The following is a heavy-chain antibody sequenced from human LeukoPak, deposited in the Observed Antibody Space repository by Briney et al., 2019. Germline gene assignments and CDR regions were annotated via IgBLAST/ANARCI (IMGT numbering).Heavy chain of an antibody. D-gene: IGHD1-14*01. J-gene: IGHJ2*01. CDR3: ARTRYSGPLWYCDL. CDR2: ISYDGSNK. V-gene: IGHV3-30-3*01. Sequence: GRSLRLSCAASGFTFSSYAMHWVRQAPGKGLEWVAVISYDGSNKYYADSVKGRFTISRDNSKNMLYLQMNSLRSEDTAVYYCARTRYSGPLWYCDLWGGGTLVTVSS. CDR1: GFTFSSYA.